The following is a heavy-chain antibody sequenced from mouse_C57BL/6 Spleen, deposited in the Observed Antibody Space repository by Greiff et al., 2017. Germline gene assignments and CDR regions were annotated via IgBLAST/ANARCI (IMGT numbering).Heavy chain of an antibody. J-gene: IGHJ4*01. CDR1: GYTFTSYW. CDR2: IDPSDSET. CDR3: ARAGGYYGSSYAMDY. Sequence: VQLQQSGAELVRPGSSVKLSCKASGYTFTSYWMHWVKQRPIQGLEWIGNIDPSDSETHYNQKFKDKATLTVDKSSSTAYMQLSSLTSEDSAVYYCARAGGYYGSSYAMDYWGQGTSVTVSS. D-gene: IGHD1-1*01. V-gene: IGHV1-52*01.